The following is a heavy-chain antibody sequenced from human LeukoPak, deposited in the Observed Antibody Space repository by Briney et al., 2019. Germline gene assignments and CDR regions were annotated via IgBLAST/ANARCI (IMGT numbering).Heavy chain of an antibody. CDR3: ASAIAVAGGEYFQY. J-gene: IGHJ1*01. CDR1: GGSISSPSYS. V-gene: IGHV4-39*01. Sequence: SETLSLTCTVSGGSISSPSYSWGWIRQPPGKGLEWIASIYYSVRTYYNPSLRSRITISVDTSRNQFSLKLTSVAATDTSFYYCASAIAVAGGEYFQYWGQGSLLTVSS. CDR2: IYYSVRT. D-gene: IGHD6-19*01.